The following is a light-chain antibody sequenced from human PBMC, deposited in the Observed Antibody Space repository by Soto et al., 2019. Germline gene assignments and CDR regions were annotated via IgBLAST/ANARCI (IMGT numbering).Light chain of an antibody. CDR2: GAS. V-gene: IGKV3-15*01. CDR3: XEXXNWT. CDR1: QSVGSN. J-gene: IGKJ1*01. Sequence: DILMTQSXXTLSVSPGERATLSCRASQSVGSNLAWYQHKPGQAPRLLXYGASTRATGVPARFXXXGXGTXXXXXXXXXXXEDXXVYXCXEXXNWTFGQGTKVEX.